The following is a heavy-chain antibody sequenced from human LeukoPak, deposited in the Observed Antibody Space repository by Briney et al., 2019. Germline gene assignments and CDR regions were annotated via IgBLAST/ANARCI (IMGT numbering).Heavy chain of an antibody. CDR1: GGSISSYY. CDR2: IYYSGST. D-gene: IGHD2-15*01. Sequence: PSETLSLTCTVSGGSISSYYWSWIRQPPGKGLEWIGYIYYSGSTSYNPSLESRVTISVDTSKNQFSLKLSSVTAADTAVYYCARVPKGSGYSGYFDYWGQGTLVTVSS. CDR3: ARVPKGSGYSGYFDY. J-gene: IGHJ4*02. V-gene: IGHV4-59*01.